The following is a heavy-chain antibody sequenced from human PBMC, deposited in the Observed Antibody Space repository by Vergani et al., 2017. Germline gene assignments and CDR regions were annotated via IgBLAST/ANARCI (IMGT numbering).Heavy chain of an antibody. CDR3: ARHPIPNPYYYYYGMDV. CDR1: GYTFTSYG. Sequence: QVQLVQSGAEVKKPGASVKVSCKASGYTFTSYGISWVRQAPGQGLEWRGWISAYNGNTNYAQKIQGRVTMTTDTSTSTAYMELRSLVSDDTAVYYWARHPIPNPYYYYYGMDVWGQGTTVTVSS. J-gene: IGHJ6*02. V-gene: IGHV1-18*01. D-gene: IGHD1-14*01. CDR2: ISAYNGNT.